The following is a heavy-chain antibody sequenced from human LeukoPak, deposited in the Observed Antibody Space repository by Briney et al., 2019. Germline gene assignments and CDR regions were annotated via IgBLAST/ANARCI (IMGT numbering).Heavy chain of an antibody. CDR3: ARDLYSYGSGSYGV. D-gene: IGHD3-10*01. CDR1: RFTFSSYW. Sequence: PGGSLRLSCAASRFTFSSYWMSWVRQAPGKGLEWVANIKQDGSEKYYVDSVKGRFTISRGNAKNSLYLQMNSLRGEDTAVYYCARDLYSYGSGSYGVWGQGTTVTVSS. J-gene: IGHJ6*02. V-gene: IGHV3-7*03. CDR2: IKQDGSEK.